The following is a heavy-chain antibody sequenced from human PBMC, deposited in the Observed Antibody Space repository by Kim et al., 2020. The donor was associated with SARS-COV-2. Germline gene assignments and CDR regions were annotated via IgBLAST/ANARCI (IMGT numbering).Heavy chain of an antibody. CDR1: GFTFSSYS. CDR2: ISSSSSTI. CDR3: ARGDDCSSTSCYTHDY. V-gene: IGHV3-48*02. D-gene: IGHD2-2*02. Sequence: GGSLRLSCAASGFTFSSYSMNWVRQAPGKGLEWVSYISSSSSTIYYADSVKGRFTISRDNAKNSLYLQMNSLRDEDTAVYYCARGDDCSSTSCYTHDYWGQGTLVTVSS. J-gene: IGHJ4*02.